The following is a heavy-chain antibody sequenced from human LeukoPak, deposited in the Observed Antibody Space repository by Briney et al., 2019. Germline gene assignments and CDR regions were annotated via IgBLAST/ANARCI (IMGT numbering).Heavy chain of an antibody. J-gene: IGHJ3*02. Sequence: SETLSLNCTVSGGSISSGSYYWSWIRQPAGKGLEWIGRIYTSGSTNYNPSLKSRVTISVDTSKNQFSLKLSSVTAAHTAVYYCARDYIYYNSSGYYSHAFDIWGQGTMVTVSS. CDR1: GGSISSGSYY. V-gene: IGHV4-61*02. D-gene: IGHD3-22*01. CDR2: IYTSGST. CDR3: ARDYIYYNSSGYYSHAFDI.